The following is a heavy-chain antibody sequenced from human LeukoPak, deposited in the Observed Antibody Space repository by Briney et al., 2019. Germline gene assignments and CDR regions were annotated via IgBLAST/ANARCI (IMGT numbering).Heavy chain of an antibody. J-gene: IGHJ5*02. D-gene: IGHD6-6*01. CDR2: ISSSSSYI. V-gene: IGHV3-21*01. Sequence: GGSLRPSCAASGFTFSSYSMNWVRQAPGKGLEWVSSISSSSSYIYYADSVKGRFTISRDNAKNSLYLQMNSLRAEDTAVYYCASAHPLGSSSTWGQGTPVTVSS. CDR1: GFTFSSYS. CDR3: ASAHPLGSSST.